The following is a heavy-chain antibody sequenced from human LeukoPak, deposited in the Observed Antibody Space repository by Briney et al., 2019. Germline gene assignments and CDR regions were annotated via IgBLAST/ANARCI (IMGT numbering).Heavy chain of an antibody. CDR1: GGTFSSYA. Sequence: SVKVSCKASGGTFSSYAISWVRQAPGQGLEWMGGIIPIFGTANYAQKFQGRVTITADESTSTAYMELSSLRSEDTAVYYCARVPPGGGYYMLWGQGTLVTVSS. V-gene: IGHV1-69*01. CDR2: IIPIFGTA. CDR3: ARVPPGGGYYML. J-gene: IGHJ4*02. D-gene: IGHD1-26*01.